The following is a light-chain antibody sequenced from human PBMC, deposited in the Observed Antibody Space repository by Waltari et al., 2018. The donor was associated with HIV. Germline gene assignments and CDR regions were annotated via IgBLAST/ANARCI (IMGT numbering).Light chain of an antibody. CDR2: PAS. CDR1: EGSASW. CDR3: QQANSFPWT. V-gene: IGKV1-12*02. Sequence: DIQMTQSPSSVSASVGDTVTITCRASEGSASWLAWYQQKPGEAPNLLIYPASSLQTGVPSRFSGSESGTDFTLTISSLQPEDFATYYCQQANSFPWTFGQGTKVEIK. J-gene: IGKJ1*01.